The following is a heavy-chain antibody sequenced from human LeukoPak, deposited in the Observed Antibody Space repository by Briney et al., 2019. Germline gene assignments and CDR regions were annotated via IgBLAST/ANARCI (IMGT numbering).Heavy chain of an antibody. V-gene: IGHV1-46*01. Sequence: GASVKVSCKASGYSFTSHYMHWVRQAPGQGLEWLGLINPSGSSTLYAQKFQGRVTMTRDMSTTTDYMELSSLRSEDTAVYYCGASLKFPFIVETTFYFDYWGQGTLVTVSS. CDR2: INPSGSST. CDR1: GYSFTSHY. D-gene: IGHD1-26*01. J-gene: IGHJ4*02. CDR3: GASLKFPFIVETTFYFDY.